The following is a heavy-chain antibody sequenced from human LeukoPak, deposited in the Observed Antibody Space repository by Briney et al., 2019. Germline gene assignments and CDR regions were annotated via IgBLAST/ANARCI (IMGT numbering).Heavy chain of an antibody. Sequence: SVKVSCKASGGTFSSYAISWVRQAPGQGLEWMGGIIPIFGTANYAQKFQGRVTITADESTSTAYMGLSSLRSEDTAVYYCARINGRYCSSTSCYAGGFDYWGQGTLVTVSS. CDR3: ARINGRYCSSTSCYAGGFDY. CDR1: GGTFSSYA. V-gene: IGHV1-69*01. CDR2: IIPIFGTA. J-gene: IGHJ4*02. D-gene: IGHD2-2*01.